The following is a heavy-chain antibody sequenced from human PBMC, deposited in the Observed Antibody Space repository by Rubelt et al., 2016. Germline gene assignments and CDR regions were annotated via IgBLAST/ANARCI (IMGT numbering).Heavy chain of an antibody. V-gene: IGHV3-23*01. CDR3: PRAGGTNPFARYFDD. D-gene: IGHD2-8*01. Sequence: EVQLLESGEGLGRPGGSLRLSCAASGFDFDNSAMSWVRQTPGKGLEWVSGISASGDNTFYADSVKGRFTIPRDNSKNTLVRQMSRLRDDDTAVYYCPRAGGTNPFARYFDDWGQGSLVTVSS. CDR2: ISASGDNT. J-gene: IGHJ4*02. CDR1: GFDFDNSA.